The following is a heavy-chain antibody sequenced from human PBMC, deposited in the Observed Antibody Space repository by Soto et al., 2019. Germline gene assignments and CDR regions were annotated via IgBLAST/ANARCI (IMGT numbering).Heavy chain of an antibody. CDR2: MNPNSGNT. Sequence: ASVKVSCKASGYTFTGYDINWVRQAPGQGLEWMGWMNPNSGNTGYAQKFRGRVTMTRNTSISTAYMELSSLRSEDTAVYFCARGPIGTFGGVIVDYWGQGTLVTVSS. CDR1: GYTFTGYD. J-gene: IGHJ4*02. V-gene: IGHV1-8*01. CDR3: ARGPIGTFGGVIVDY. D-gene: IGHD3-16*02.